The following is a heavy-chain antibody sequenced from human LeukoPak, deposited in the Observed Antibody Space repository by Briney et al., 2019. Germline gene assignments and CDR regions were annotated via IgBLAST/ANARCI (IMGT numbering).Heavy chain of an antibody. D-gene: IGHD1-1*01. V-gene: IGHV3-23*01. CDR3: AKDVHGVAESGREPDAFDI. Sequence: GGSLRLSCAASGFTFSSYAMSWVRQAPGKGLEWVSSISSSGSYIYYADSVKGRFTISRDNSKNTLYLQMNSLRAEDTAVYYCAKDVHGVAESGREPDAFDIWGQGTMVTVSS. J-gene: IGHJ3*02. CDR2: ISSSGSYI. CDR1: GFTFSSYA.